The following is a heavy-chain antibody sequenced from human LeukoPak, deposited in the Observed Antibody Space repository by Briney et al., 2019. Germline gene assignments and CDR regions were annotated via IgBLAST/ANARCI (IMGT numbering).Heavy chain of an antibody. J-gene: IGHJ4*02. CDR3: ANREVADY. V-gene: IGHV3-30*02. CDR1: GFTFSSYG. CDR2: IRYDGSNK. Sequence: GGSLRLSCAASGFTFSSYGMHWVRQAPGKGLEWVAFIRYDGSNKYHADSVKGRFTISRGNSKNTLYLQMNSLRAEDTAVYYCANREVADYWGQGTLVTVSS. D-gene: IGHD5-12*01.